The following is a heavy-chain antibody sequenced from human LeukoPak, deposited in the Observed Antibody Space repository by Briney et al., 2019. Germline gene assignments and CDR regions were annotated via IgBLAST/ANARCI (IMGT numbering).Heavy chain of an antibody. Sequence: GGSLRLSCAASGFTFSSYAMSWVRQAPGKGLEWVSGIYGSGGSTYYADSVKGRFTISRDNSKNTLYLQMNNLRAEVTAVYYCSRHRLHVLGRGDFWGQGTLVTVSS. D-gene: IGHD3-10*02. CDR3: SRHRLHVLGRGDF. J-gene: IGHJ4*02. CDR2: IYGSGGST. CDR1: GFTFSSYA. V-gene: IGHV3-23*01.